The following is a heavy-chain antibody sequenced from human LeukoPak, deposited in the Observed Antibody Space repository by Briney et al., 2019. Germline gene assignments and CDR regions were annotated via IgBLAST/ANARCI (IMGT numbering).Heavy chain of an antibody. Sequence: GGSLRLSCAASGFDFGAYEMNWVRQAPGKGLEWVAYFAGSDTTKYYADSVRGRFTISRDNAKSSLYLQMNSLRAEDTALYYCTTLGYHLDSWGQGTLVTVSS. D-gene: IGHD3-22*01. CDR3: TTLGYHLDS. V-gene: IGHV3-48*03. CDR2: FAGSDTTK. J-gene: IGHJ4*02. CDR1: GFDFGAYE.